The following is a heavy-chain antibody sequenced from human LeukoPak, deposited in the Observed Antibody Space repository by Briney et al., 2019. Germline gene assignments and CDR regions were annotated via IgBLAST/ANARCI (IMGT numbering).Heavy chain of an antibody. J-gene: IGHJ3*02. Sequence: ASVKVSCKASGYTFTSYDINWVRQATGQGLEWMGWMNPNSGNTGYAQKFQGRVTITRNTSISTAYMELGSLRSEDTAVYYCARWTPGGAARRSLAFDIWGQGTMVTVSS. CDR2: MNPNSGNT. CDR3: ARWTPGGAARRSLAFDI. V-gene: IGHV1-8*03. CDR1: GYTFTSYD. D-gene: IGHD6-6*01.